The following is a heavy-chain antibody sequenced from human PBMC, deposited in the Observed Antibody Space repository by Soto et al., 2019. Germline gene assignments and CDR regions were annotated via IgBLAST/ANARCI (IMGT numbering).Heavy chain of an antibody. CDR3: AKESRQIDMEGMDV. CDR2: ISYDGSNK. D-gene: IGHD1-1*01. V-gene: IGHV3-30*18. J-gene: IGHJ6*02. CDR1: GFTFSSYG. Sequence: GGSLRLSCASSGFTFSSYGMHWVRHAPGKGLDWVAVISYDGSNKYYADSVKGRFTISRDNSKNTLYLQMNSLRAEDTAVYYCAKESRQIDMEGMDVWGQGTTVTVSS.